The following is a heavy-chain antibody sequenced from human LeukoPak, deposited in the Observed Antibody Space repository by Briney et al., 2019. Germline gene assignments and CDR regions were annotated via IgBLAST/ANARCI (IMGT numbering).Heavy chain of an antibody. V-gene: IGHV4-34*01. Sequence: PSETLSLTCAVYGGSFSGYYWSWIRQSPGEGLEWIGEINDSGVTNCNPSLESRVILSVDTSKNQFSLRLSSVTAADPAVYYCARRLVDSSASQVSDHWGQGTLVTVSS. D-gene: IGHD2-2*01. CDR1: GGSFSGYY. J-gene: IGHJ4*02. CDR2: INDSGVT. CDR3: ARRLVDSSASQVSDH.